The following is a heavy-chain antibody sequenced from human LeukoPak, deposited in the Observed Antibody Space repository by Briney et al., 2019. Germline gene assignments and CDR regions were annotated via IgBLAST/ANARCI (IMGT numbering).Heavy chain of an antibody. D-gene: IGHD2-2*01. Sequence: ASVKVSCKASGYTFSRYYIHWVRQAPGQGLEWMAMINPSGGSTTYVQKFQGRVTMTRDTSISTAYMELSRLRSDDTAVYYCARTAPVYCSSTCCYPYYYGMDVWGQGTTVTVSS. CDR2: INPSGGST. V-gene: IGHV1-46*01. J-gene: IGHJ6*02. CDR3: ARTAPVYCSSTCCYPYYYGMDV. CDR1: GYTFSRYY.